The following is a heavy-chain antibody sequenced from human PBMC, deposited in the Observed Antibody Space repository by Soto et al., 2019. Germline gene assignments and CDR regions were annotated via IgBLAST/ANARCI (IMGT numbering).Heavy chain of an antibody. Sequence: GESLKISCKASGYTFSGYRIGWVRQMPGKGLEWMGIIYPGDSDTRYSPSFQGQVTISADKSITTAYLQWSSLQASDTAIYYCARHVGKMTTMTPRWFDPWGQGTLVTVSS. CDR1: GYTFSGYR. CDR3: ARHVGKMTTMTPRWFDP. CDR2: IYPGDSDT. V-gene: IGHV5-51*01. D-gene: IGHD4-17*01. J-gene: IGHJ5*02.